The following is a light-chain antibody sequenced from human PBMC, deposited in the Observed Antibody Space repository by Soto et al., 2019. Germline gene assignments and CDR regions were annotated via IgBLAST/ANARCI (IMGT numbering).Light chain of an antibody. CDR3: SSYTTSPTYV. V-gene: IGLV2-14*01. J-gene: IGLJ1*01. CDR1: SSDIGGTIH. Sequence: QSALAQPASVSGSPGQSITISCTGTSSDIGGTIHVSWYQQYPGKAPKLMIYDVSSRPSGISHRFSGSKSGNTASLTISGLQAEDEADYYCSSYTTSPTYVFGTGTKLTVL. CDR2: DVS.